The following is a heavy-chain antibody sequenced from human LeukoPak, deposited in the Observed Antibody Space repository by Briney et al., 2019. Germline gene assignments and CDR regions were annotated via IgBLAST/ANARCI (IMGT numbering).Heavy chain of an antibody. Sequence: ASVKVSCKASGYTFTSYGISWVRQAPGQGLEWMGWISAYNGNTNYAQKLQGRVTMTTDTSTSTAYMELRSLRSDDTAVYYCARLSLGMSSSSVDYWGQGTLVTVSS. J-gene: IGHJ4*02. CDR1: GYTFTSYG. D-gene: IGHD6-6*01. CDR3: ARLSLGMSSSSVDY. CDR2: ISAYNGNT. V-gene: IGHV1-18*01.